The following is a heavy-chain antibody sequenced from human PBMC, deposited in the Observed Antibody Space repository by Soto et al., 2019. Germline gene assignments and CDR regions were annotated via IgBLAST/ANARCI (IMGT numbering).Heavy chain of an antibody. V-gene: IGHV3-74*01. D-gene: IGHD1-26*01. J-gene: IGHJ5*02. CDR2: INSDGSTT. CDR3: ARVLTGSYNWFDP. Sequence: EVQLVESGGGLVQPGGSLRLSCAASGFSFSSYWMHWVRQVPGKGLVWVSRINSDGSTTTYADSVKGRFTISRDNAKNTLYLQMNSLRVEGTAVYYCARVLTGSYNWFDPWGQGTLVTVSS. CDR1: GFSFSSYW.